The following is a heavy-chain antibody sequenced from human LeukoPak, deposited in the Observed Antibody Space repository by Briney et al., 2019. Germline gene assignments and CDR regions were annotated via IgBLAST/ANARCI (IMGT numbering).Heavy chain of an antibody. CDR1: GGTFSSYD. V-gene: IGHV1-69*06. D-gene: IGHD3-10*01. Sequence: SVKVSCKASGGTFSSYDISWVRQAPGQGLEWMGGIMPISGTANYAQKFQGRVTITADKPTNTAYMELSSLRSEDTAVYYCARAQAQAYGSGSYYIPVISGSDYWGQGTLVTVSS. CDR3: ARAQAQAYGSGSYYIPVISGSDY. J-gene: IGHJ4*02. CDR2: IMPISGTA.